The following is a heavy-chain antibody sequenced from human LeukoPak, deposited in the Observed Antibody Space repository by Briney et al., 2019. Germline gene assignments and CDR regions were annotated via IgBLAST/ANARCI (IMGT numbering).Heavy chain of an antibody. V-gene: IGHV3-7*01. Sequence: QPGGSLRLSCAASGFPFTTYYMSWVRQAPGKGLEWVAQIKQDGSEKYYVDSVKGRFTISRDNAKNSLYLQMNSLRAEDTAMYYCARDCSGGTCYPTSDAFDIWGQGTMVTVSS. CDR1: GFPFTTYY. CDR3: ARDCSGGTCYPTSDAFDI. CDR2: IKQDGSEK. J-gene: IGHJ3*02. D-gene: IGHD2-15*01.